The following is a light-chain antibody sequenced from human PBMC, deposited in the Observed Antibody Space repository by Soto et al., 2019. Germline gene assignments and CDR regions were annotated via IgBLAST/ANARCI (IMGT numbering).Light chain of an antibody. CDR2: EVT. CDR3: SSYTPSTTPGVL. Sequence: QSALTQPASVSGSPGQSITISCTGTSSDVAGYNYVSWYQQHPGTAPKLMIYEVTNRPSGVSNRFSGSKSGNTASLTISGLQAEDEADYYSSSYTPSTTPGVLFGGGTKRTVL. J-gene: IGLJ2*01. CDR1: SSDVAGYNY. V-gene: IGLV2-14*01.